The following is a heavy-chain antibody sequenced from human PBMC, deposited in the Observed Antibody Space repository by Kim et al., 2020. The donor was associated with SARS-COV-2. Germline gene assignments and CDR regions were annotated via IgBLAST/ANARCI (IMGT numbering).Heavy chain of an antibody. CDR3: AKGFGGKYSSGWSGGYYFDY. CDR2: ISGSGGST. V-gene: IGHV3-23*01. CDR1: GFTFSSYA. J-gene: IGHJ4*02. Sequence: GGSLRLSCAASGFTFSSYAMSWVRQAPGKGLEWVSAISGSGGSTYYADSVKGRFTISRDNSKNTLYLQMNSLRAEDTAVYYCAKGFGGKYSSGWSGGYYFDYWGQGTLVTVSS. D-gene: IGHD6-19*01.